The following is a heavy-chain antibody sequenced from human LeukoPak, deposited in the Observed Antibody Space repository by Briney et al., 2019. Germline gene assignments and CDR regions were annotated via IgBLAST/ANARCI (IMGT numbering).Heavy chain of an antibody. V-gene: IGHV4-39*01. D-gene: IGHD3-9*01. J-gene: IGHJ4*02. CDR1: GFTFSSSSFY. CDR3: ARLSEYYDILTGYPRGYFDY. CDR2: IYYSGST. Sequence: SETLSLTCTASGFTFSSSSFYWGWIRQPPGKGLEWIGSIYYSGSTYYNPSLKSRVTISVDTSKNQFSLKLSSVTAADTAVYYCARLSEYYDILTGYPRGYFDYWGQGTLVTVSS.